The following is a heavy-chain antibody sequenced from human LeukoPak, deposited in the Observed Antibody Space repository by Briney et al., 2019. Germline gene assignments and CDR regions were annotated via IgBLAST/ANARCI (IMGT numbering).Heavy chain of an antibody. CDR3: ARDPPYYDFWSGYDDAFDI. J-gene: IGHJ3*02. Sequence: ASVKVSCKASGYTFTGYYMHWVRQAPGQGLEWMGWINPNSGGTNYAQKFQGRVTMTRDTSISTAYMELSRLRSDDTAVYYCARDPPYYDFWSGYDDAFDIWGQGTMVTVSS. CDR1: GYTFTGYY. V-gene: IGHV1-2*02. CDR2: INPNSGGT. D-gene: IGHD3-3*01.